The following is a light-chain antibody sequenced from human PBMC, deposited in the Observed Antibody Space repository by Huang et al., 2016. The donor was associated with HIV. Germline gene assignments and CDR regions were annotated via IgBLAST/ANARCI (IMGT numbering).Light chain of an antibody. J-gene: IGKJ5*01. Sequence: EIVLTQSPATLSLSPGERATLPCRASQSVSSYLAWYQQKPGQAPRLLNYDASNRATGIPARFGGSAPGTDVTTTISSLEPEDFAVYDCQQRSNWHNFGQGTRLEIK. CDR1: QSVSSY. CDR2: DAS. CDR3: QQRSNWHN. V-gene: IGKV3D-11*02.